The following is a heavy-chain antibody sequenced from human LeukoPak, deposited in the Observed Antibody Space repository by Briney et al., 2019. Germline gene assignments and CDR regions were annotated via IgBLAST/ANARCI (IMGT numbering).Heavy chain of an antibody. V-gene: IGHV3-11*06. CDR3: ARNVDTANGY. CDR2: IRSSSSYT. CDR1: GFTFSDYY. D-gene: IGHD5-18*01. J-gene: IGHJ4*02. Sequence: GGSLRLSRAASGFTFSDYYMSGLRQAPGKGLEWVSYIRSSSSYTNYADSVKGRFTISRDNAKNSLYLQMNSLRAEDTAVYYCARNVDTANGYWGQGTLVTVSS.